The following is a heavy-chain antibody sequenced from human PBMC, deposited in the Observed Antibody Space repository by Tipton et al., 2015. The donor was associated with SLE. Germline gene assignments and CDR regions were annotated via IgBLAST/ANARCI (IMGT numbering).Heavy chain of an antibody. J-gene: IGHJ4*02. CDR1: GGSFSGFY. CDR2: IDDSGST. Sequence: TLSLTCAVYGGSFSGFYWNWIRQPPGKGLEWIGEIDDSGSTNYNPSLKSRVTISVDTSKNQFSLKLSSVTAADTAVYYCARVGRPMTTVVTPYYFDYWGQGTLVTVSS. V-gene: IGHV4-34*09. D-gene: IGHD4-23*01. CDR3: ARVGRPMTTVVTPYYFDY.